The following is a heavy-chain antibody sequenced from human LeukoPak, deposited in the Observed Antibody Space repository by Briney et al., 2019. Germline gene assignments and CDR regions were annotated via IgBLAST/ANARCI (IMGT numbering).Heavy chain of an antibody. V-gene: IGHV3-23*01. Sequence: PGGSLRLSCEASGFTFGNFGMTWVRQAPGKGLEWVSAISTSAAGTYYAASVKGRFTISRDNSRNTLYLQMNSLRAEDTAVYYCAKASAVDHYLSFDYWGQGSLVTVSS. CDR2: ISTSAAGT. J-gene: IGHJ4*02. CDR1: GFTFGNFG. D-gene: IGHD2/OR15-2a*01. CDR3: AKASAVDHYLSFDY.